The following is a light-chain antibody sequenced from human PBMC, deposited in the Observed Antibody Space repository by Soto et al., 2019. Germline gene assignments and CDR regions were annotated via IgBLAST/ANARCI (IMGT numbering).Light chain of an antibody. CDR3: GAWDSSLSAYV. CDR2: DNN. CDR1: SSNIGNNY. Sequence: QAVVTQPPSVSAAPGQKVTISCSGSSSNIGNNYVSWYQQFPGTAPKLLIYDNNKRPSGIPDRFSGSKSGTSATLGITGLQSGDEADYYCGAWDSSLSAYVFGTGTKPPS. V-gene: IGLV1-51*01. J-gene: IGLJ1*01.